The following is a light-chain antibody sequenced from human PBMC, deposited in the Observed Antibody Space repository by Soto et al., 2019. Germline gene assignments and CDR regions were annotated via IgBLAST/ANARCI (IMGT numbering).Light chain of an antibody. CDR3: SSYAGINNCV. V-gene: IGLV2-8*01. Sequence: QSVLTQPPSASGSPGQSVTISCTGTSSDVGGYNYVSWYQQHPGKAPKLMIYEVSKRPSGVPDRFSGSKSGNTASLTVSGLQAEDEADYYCSSYAGINNCVFGTGTKVTVL. CDR2: EVS. CDR1: SSDVGGYNY. J-gene: IGLJ1*01.